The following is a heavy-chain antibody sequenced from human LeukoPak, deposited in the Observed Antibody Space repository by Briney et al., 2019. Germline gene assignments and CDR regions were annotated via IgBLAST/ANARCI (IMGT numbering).Heavy chain of an antibody. Sequence: SETLSLTCAVYGGSFSGYYWSWIRQPPGKGLEWIGEINHSGSTNYNPSLKSRVTISVDTSKNQFSLKLSSVTAADTAVYYCARGSYDFWSGYPLFDYWGQGTLVTVSS. V-gene: IGHV4-34*01. CDR1: GGSFSGYY. CDR3: ARGSYDFWSGYPLFDY. D-gene: IGHD3-3*01. CDR2: INHSGST. J-gene: IGHJ4*02.